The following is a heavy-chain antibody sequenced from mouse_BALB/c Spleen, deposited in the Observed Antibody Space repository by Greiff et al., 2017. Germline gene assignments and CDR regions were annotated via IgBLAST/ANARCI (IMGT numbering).Heavy chain of an antibody. V-gene: IGHV5-17*02. Sequence: DVMLVESGGGLVQPGGSRKLSCAASGFTFSSFGMHWVRQAPEKGLEWVAYISSGSSTIYYADTVKGRFTISRDNPKNTLFLQMTSLRSEDTAMYYCARSVNWAWFAYWGQGTLVTVSA. J-gene: IGHJ3*01. CDR2: ISSGSSTI. D-gene: IGHD4-1*02. CDR3: ARSVNWAWFAY. CDR1: GFTFSSFG.